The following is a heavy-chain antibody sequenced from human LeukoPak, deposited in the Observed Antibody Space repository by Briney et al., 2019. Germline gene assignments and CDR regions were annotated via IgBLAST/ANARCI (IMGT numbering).Heavy chain of an antibody. CDR1: GGSISSSNW. J-gene: IGHJ4*02. CDR2: IYHSGST. D-gene: IGHD6-19*01. Sequence: PSETLSLTCAVSGGSISSSNWWNWVRQPPGKGLEWIGEIYHSGSTNYNPSLKSRVTMSVDKSKNQFSLKLRSVTAADTAVYYCARGTIGVAGTPFDYWGQGTLVTVSS. CDR3: ARGTIGVAGTPFDY. V-gene: IGHV4-4*02.